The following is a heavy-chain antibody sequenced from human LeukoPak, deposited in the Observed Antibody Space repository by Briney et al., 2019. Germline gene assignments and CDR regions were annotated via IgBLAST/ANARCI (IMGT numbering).Heavy chain of an antibody. J-gene: IGHJ4*02. CDR3: AKDGQGFDY. V-gene: IGHV3-43D*03. CDR1: GFTFDDYA. CDR2: ISWDGGSM. Sequence: GGSLRLSCAASGFTFDDYAMHWVRQAPGKGLEWVSLISWDGGSMYYADSMKGRFTISRDNSKNSLYLQMNSLRAEDTALYYCAKDGQGFDYWGQGTLVTVSS.